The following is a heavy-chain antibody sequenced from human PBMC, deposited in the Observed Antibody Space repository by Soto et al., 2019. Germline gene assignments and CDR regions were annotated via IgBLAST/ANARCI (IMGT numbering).Heavy chain of an antibody. D-gene: IGHD3-10*01. J-gene: IGHJ4*02. CDR3: ARTHTPAGYYGSGTYGVYYFDY. V-gene: IGHV3-30-3*01. Sequence: GGSLRLSCAASGFTFSSYAMHWVRQAPGKGLEWVAVISYDGSNKYYADSVKGRFTISRDNSKNTLYLQMNSLRAEDTAVYYCARTHTPAGYYGSGTYGVYYFDYWGQGTLVTVSS. CDR2: ISYDGSNK. CDR1: GFTFSSYA.